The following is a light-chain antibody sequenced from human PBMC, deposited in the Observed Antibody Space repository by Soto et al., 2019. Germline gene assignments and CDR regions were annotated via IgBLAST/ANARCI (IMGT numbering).Light chain of an antibody. CDR1: QSVSSN. CDR3: QQYNNWPRT. V-gene: IGKV3-15*01. Sequence: IVMTQSPATLSVSPGERATLSCRASQSVSSNLAWYQQKPGQAPRLLIYGASTRATGIPARFSGSGSGTELTITISSLQSEDFEVYYCQQYNNWPRTFGQGTKVDIK. CDR2: GAS. J-gene: IGKJ1*01.